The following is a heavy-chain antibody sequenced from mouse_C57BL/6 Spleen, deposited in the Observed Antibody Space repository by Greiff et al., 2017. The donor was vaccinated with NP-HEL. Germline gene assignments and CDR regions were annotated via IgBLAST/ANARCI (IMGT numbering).Heavy chain of an antibody. J-gene: IGHJ4*01. V-gene: IGHV7-3*01. CDR2: IRNKANGYTT. D-gene: IGHD4-1*01. CDR1: GFTFTDYY. CDR3: ASSGFYAMDY. Sequence: EVQLVESGGGLVQPGGSLSLSCAASGFTFTDYYMSWVRQPPGKALEWLGFIRNKANGYTTEYSASVKGRFTISRDNSQSILYLQMNALRAEDSATYYCASSGFYAMDYWGQGTSVTVSS.